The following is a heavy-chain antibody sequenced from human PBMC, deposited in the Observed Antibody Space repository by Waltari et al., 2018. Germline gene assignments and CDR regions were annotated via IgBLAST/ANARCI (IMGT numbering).Heavy chain of an antibody. CDR2: IYHSGNT. V-gene: IGHV4-38-2*02. CDR1: GYSITSGYY. J-gene: IGHJ4*02. D-gene: IGHD6-13*01. CDR3: ARAPMSGAATGTFDF. Sequence: QVQLQESGPGLVKPSETLSLNCTVSGYSITSGYYWGCIRQPPGKGLEWIGSIYHSGNTYYNPSLKGRLTISVDTSKNQFSLRLSSVTAADTAVYYCARAPMSGAATGTFDFWGLGSLVTVSP.